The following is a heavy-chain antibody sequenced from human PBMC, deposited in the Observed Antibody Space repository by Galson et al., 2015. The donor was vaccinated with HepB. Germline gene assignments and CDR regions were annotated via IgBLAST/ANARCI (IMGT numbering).Heavy chain of an antibody. J-gene: IGHJ4*02. V-gene: IGHV4-59*03. CDR1: GDSITDAY. Sequence: SETLSLTCAVSGDSITDAYWSWFRQPPGKGLEWIAYIYYSGSTSYNPSLNSRVSISLDTSKNQLSLQLTSVTAGDTAVYYCAKRAGTVWGRGTLVTVSS. CDR3: AKRAGTV. CDR2: IYYSGST. D-gene: IGHD6-19*01.